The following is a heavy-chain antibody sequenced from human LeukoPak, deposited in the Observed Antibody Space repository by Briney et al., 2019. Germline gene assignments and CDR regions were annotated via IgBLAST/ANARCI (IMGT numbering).Heavy chain of an antibody. CDR1: GYSFTSYW. CDR3: ARHPLAAGCSSTSCYSDY. J-gene: IGHJ4*02. CDR2: IYPGDSDT. Sequence: GGSLRLSCKGSGYSFTSYWIGWVRQMPGKGLEWMGTIYPGDSDTRYSPSFQGQVTISADKSISTAYLQWSSLKASDTAMYYCARHPLAAGCSSTSCYSDYWGQGTLVTVSS. V-gene: IGHV5-51*01. D-gene: IGHD2-2*02.